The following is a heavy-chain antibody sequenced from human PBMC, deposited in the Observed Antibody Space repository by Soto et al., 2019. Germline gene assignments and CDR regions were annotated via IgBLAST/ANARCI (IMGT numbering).Heavy chain of an antibody. CDR1: GFTFSSCA. Sequence: QVQLVESGGGVVQPGRSLRLSCAASGFTFSSCAMHWVREDPGKGLEWVAVISYDGSNKYYADSVKGRFTISRDNSKNTLYLQMNSLRAEDTAVYYCATSSGWYYYYYGMVVCGQGTTVTVSS. J-gene: IGHJ6*02. CDR3: ATSSGWYYYYYGMVV. CDR2: ISYDGSNK. D-gene: IGHD6-19*01. V-gene: IGHV3-30-3*01.